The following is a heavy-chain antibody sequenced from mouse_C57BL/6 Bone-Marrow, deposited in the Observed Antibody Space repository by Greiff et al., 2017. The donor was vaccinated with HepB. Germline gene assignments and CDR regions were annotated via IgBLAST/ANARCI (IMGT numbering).Heavy chain of an antibody. J-gene: IGHJ3*01. Sequence: VQLQQSGAELVRPGTSVKVSCKASGYAFTNYLIEWVKQRPGQGLEWIGVINPGSGGTNYNEKFKGKATLTADKSSSTAYMQLSSLTSEDSAVYFCAIYDYDGAWFAYWGQGTLVTVSA. CDR1: GYAFTNYL. CDR3: AIYDYDGAWFAY. V-gene: IGHV1-54*01. CDR2: INPGSGGT. D-gene: IGHD2-4*01.